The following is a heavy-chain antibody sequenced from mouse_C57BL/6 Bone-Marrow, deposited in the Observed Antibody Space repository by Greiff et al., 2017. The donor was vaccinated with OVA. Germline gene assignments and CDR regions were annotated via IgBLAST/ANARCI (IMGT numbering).Heavy chain of an antibody. CDR2: INPNYGTT. D-gene: IGHD1-1*01. V-gene: IGHV1-39*01. CDR1: GYSFTDYN. Sequence: EVQLQESGPELVKPGASVKISCKASGYSFTDYNMNWVKQSNGKSLEWIGVINPNYGTTSYNQKFKGKATLTVDQSSSTAYMQLNSLTSEDSAVYYCAVYYYGREGYYFDYWGQGTTLTVSS. CDR3: AVYYYGREGYYFDY. J-gene: IGHJ2*01.